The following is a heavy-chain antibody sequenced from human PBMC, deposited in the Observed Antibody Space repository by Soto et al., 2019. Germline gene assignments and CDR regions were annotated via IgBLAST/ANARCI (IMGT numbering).Heavy chain of an antibody. CDR2: INHSGST. Sequence: SETLSLTCAVYGGSFSGYYWSWIRQPPGKGLEWIGEINHSGSTNYNPSLKSRVTISVDTFKNQFSLKLSSVTAADTAVYYCARGLRGYCSGTSCQTIRWFDPWGQGTLVTVSS. D-gene: IGHD2-2*01. J-gene: IGHJ5*02. CDR1: GGSFSGYY. V-gene: IGHV4-34*01. CDR3: ARGLRGYCSGTSCQTIRWFDP.